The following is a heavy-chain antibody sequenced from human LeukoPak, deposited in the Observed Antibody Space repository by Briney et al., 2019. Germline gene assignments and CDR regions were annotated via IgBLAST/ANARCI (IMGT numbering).Heavy chain of an antibody. CDR3: AKASWVSNADGDP. V-gene: IGHV3-23*01. Sequence: GGSLRLSCTASGFTFSNYAMSWVRQAPGRGLEWVSSLRGGGETFYADSVKGRFTLSRDDSRNTVYLHLNNLRVEDTAVYYCAKASWVSNADGDPGGQGNGVSVS. J-gene: IGHJ5*02. D-gene: IGHD1-1*01. CDR1: GFTFSNYA. CDR2: LRGGGET.